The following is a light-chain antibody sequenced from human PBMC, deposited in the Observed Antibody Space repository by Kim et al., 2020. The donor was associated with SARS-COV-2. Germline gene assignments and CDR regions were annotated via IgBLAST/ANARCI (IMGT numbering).Light chain of an antibody. CDR3: QQYGSSPYT. Sequence: EIVLTQSPATLSLSPGERATVSCRASQSVIDNNLAWFQQRPGQAPRLLIHTSSTREIGIPDRFSGSGSGTDFTLTITRLEPEDFVVYYCQQYGSSPYTFGQGTKLEI. CDR2: TSS. V-gene: IGKV3-20*01. J-gene: IGKJ2*01. CDR1: QSVIDNN.